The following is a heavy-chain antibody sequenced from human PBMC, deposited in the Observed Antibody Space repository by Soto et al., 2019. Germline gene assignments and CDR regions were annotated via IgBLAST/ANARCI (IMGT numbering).Heavy chain of an antibody. CDR3: ARDYRGYDLFDY. D-gene: IGHD5-12*01. CDR1: GFTFSTYS. CDR2: ISTTGSYI. Sequence: LRLSCAASGFTFSTYSMNWVRQAPGKGLEWVSYISTTGSYIYYADSVQGRFTISRDNAKNSLYLQMNSLRAEDTAVYYCARDYRGYDLFDYWGHGTLVTVSS. J-gene: IGHJ4*01. V-gene: IGHV3-21*01.